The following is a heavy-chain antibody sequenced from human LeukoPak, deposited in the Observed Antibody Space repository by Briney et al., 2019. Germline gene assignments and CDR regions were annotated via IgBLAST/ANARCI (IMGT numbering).Heavy chain of an antibody. V-gene: IGHV1-18*01. Sequence: GASVKVSCKASGYTFIENGITWLRQAPGQGLEWMGWISGYNGNTKYAQKFQGRVTLTIDTSTNTAYMELRSLRSDDTAVYYCARGVVAEIGPDHWGQGTLVTVSS. CDR2: ISGYNGNT. J-gene: IGHJ4*02. CDR1: GYTFIENG. CDR3: ARGVVAEIGPDH. D-gene: IGHD2-15*01.